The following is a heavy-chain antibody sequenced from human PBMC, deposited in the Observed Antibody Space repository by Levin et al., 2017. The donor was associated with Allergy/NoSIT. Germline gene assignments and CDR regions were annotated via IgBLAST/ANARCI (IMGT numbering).Heavy chain of an antibody. J-gene: IGHJ6*03. CDR2: ISSSSSYI. D-gene: IGHD1-7*01. Sequence: SCAASGFTFSSYRMNWVRQAPGKGLEWVSSISSSSSYIYYADSLNGRFTISRDNAKNSLYLQMNSLRAEDTAVYYCARGGRTNYYYYMDVWGKGTTVTVSS. CDR3: ARGGRTNYYYYMDV. V-gene: IGHV3-21*01. CDR1: GFTFSSYR.